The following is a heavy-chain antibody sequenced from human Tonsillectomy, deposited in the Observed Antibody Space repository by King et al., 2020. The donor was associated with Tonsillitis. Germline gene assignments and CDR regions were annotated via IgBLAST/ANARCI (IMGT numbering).Heavy chain of an antibody. D-gene: IGHD6-13*01. CDR2: IYHSGST. J-gene: IGHJ5*02. Sequence: QLQESGPGLVKPSGTLSLTCAVSGGSISSSNWWSWVRQPPGKGLEWIGEIYHSGSTNYNPSLKSRVTISVDNSKNQFSLKLTSVTAADTAVYYCARVFTAIAATVKDENNWFDPWGQGTLVTVSS. CDR1: GGSISSSNW. V-gene: IGHV4-4*02. CDR3: ARVFTAIAATVKDENNWFDP.